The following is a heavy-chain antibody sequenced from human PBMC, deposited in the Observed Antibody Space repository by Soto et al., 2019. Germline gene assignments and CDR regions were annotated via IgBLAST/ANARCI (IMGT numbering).Heavy chain of an antibody. CDR3: ARDFAEMAATLDY. D-gene: IGHD2-15*01. CDR1: GFTFSSYG. V-gene: IGHV3-33*01. CDR2: IWYDGSNK. Sequence: GGSLRLSCAASGFTFSSYGMHWVRQAPGKGLEWVAVIWYDGSNKYYADSVKGRFTISRDNSKNTPYLQMNSLRAEDTAVYYCARDFAEMAATLDYWGQGTLVTVSS. J-gene: IGHJ4*02.